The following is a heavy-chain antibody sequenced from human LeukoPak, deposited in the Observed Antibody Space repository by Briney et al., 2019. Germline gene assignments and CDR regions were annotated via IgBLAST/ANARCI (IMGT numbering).Heavy chain of an antibody. D-gene: IGHD6-13*01. CDR2: IKEDGSEK. Sequence: PGGSLRLSCAASGFTFNTYRMTWVRQAPGKGLEWVANIKEDGSEKFYGDSVKGRFTISRDNAKNSLYLQMNSLRAEDTAVYYCARDLMGIAYRGAFYYWGQGTLVTVSS. CDR3: ARDLMGIAYRGAFYY. CDR1: GFTFNTYR. J-gene: IGHJ4*02. V-gene: IGHV3-7*03.